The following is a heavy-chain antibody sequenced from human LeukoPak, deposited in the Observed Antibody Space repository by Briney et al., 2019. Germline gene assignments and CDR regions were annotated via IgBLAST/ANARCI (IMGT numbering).Heavy chain of an antibody. CDR2: ISGSGGST. CDR1: GFTFSSYA. Sequence: GGSLRLSCAASGFTFSSYAMSWVRLAPGKGLEWVSAISGSGGSTYYADSVKGRFTISRDNSKNTLYLQMNSLRAEDTAVYYCAKGTEYSSSSVYFDYWGQGTLVTVSS. V-gene: IGHV3-23*01. J-gene: IGHJ4*02. D-gene: IGHD6-6*01. CDR3: AKGTEYSSSSVYFDY.